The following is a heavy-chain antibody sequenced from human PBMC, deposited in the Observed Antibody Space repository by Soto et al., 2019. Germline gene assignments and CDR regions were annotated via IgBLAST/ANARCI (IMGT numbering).Heavy chain of an antibody. CDR3: AKPLQQWLLQGSGVDV. J-gene: IGHJ6*02. CDR1: GFSCSEYS. CDR2: ISGDTATT. Sequence: GGSLRLSCAASGFSCSEYSMTWVRRAPGKGLQWVPAISGDTATTHYADSVKGRFTISRDNSRDTLYLQMNSLRVEDTAIYYCAKPLQQWLLQGSGVDVWGQGTTVSVSS. D-gene: IGHD6-19*01. V-gene: IGHV3-23*01.